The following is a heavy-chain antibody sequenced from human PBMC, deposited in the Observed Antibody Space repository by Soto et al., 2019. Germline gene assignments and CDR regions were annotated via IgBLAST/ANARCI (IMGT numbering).Heavy chain of an antibody. Sequence: SETLSLTCTISGGAIGSHYWTGIRQPAGKGLEWIGRIYSSGSTQYNPSLQSRVTMSLDTSKNQFSLRLESVTAADTAVYYCARGQRFSDWFDPWGQGTLVTVSS. V-gene: IGHV4-4*07. CDR3: ARGQRFSDWFDP. CDR2: IYSSGST. CDR1: GGAIGSHY. J-gene: IGHJ5*02. D-gene: IGHD3-3*01.